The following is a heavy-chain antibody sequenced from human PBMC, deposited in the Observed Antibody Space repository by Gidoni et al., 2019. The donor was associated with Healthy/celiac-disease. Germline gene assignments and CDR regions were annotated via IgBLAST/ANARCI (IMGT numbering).Heavy chain of an antibody. CDR1: GGSFSGYY. V-gene: IGHV4-34*01. D-gene: IGHD2-21*02. J-gene: IGHJ1*01. CDR3: ARGVVVTPGYFQH. Sequence: QVPLQQWGAGLLKPSETLSLTCAVYGGSFSGYYWSWIRQPPGKGLEWIGEINHSGSTNYNPSLKSRVTISGDTSKNQFSLKLSSVTAADTAVYYCARGVVVTPGYFQHWGQGTLVTVSS. CDR2: INHSGST.